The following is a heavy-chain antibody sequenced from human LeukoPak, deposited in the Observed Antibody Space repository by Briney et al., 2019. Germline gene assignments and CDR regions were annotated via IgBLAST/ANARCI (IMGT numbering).Heavy chain of an antibody. CDR2: FDPEDGET. J-gene: IGHJ3*02. Sequence: ASVKVSCKVSGYTLTELSMHWVRQAPGKGLEWMGGFDPEDGETIYARKFQDRVTMTEDTSTDTVYMELSSLRSEDTAVYYCARWGNQESAFDIWGQGTMVTVSS. CDR1: GYTLTELS. CDR3: ARWGNQESAFDI. D-gene: IGHD5-24*01. V-gene: IGHV1-24*01.